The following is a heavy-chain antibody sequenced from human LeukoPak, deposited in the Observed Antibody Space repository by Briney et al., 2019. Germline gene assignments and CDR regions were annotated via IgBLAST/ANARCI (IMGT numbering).Heavy chain of an antibody. CDR1: GFTFDDYA. Sequence: GGSLRLSCAASGFTFDDYAIHWVRQAPGKGLEWVSGISWNSGSIGYADSVKGRFTISRDNAKNSLYLQMNSLRAEDTALYYCAKDSRPDYYYYYMDVWGKGTTVTVSS. CDR2: ISWNSGSI. J-gene: IGHJ6*03. CDR3: AKDSRPDYYYYYMDV. V-gene: IGHV3-9*01.